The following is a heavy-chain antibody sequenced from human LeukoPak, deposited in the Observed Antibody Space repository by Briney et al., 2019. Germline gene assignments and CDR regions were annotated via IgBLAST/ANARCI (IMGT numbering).Heavy chain of an antibody. V-gene: IGHV3-11*04. Sequence: PGGSLRLSCAASGFTLSDYYMSWIRQAPGKGLEWVSYSSSSGSTIYYADSVKGRFTISRDNSKNTLYLQMNSLRAEDTAVYCCARGAGYSSGWLDYWGQGTLVTVSS. J-gene: IGHJ4*02. CDR1: GFTLSDYY. CDR2: SSSSGSTI. CDR3: ARGAGYSSGWLDY. D-gene: IGHD6-19*01.